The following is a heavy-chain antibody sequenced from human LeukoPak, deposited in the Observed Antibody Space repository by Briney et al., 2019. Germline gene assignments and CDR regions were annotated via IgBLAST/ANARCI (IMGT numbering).Heavy chain of an antibody. CDR1: GYSFAGYF. D-gene: IGHD1-26*01. CDR2: INPNSGGT. V-gene: IGHV1-2*06. J-gene: IGHJ4*02. CDR3: ARDLSSTSNWEFDY. Sequence: ASVKVSCKTSGYSFAGYFIHWVRQAPGQGLQWMGRINPNSGGTEYEQSFQGRVTTTRDTSISTAYVEVSTLISDDTAVYYCARDLSSTSNWEFDYWGQGTLVTVSS.